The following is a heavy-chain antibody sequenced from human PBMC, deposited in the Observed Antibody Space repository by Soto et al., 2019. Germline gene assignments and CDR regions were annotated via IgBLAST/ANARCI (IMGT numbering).Heavy chain of an antibody. CDR3: ARYKLTLRAAAGTYFDF. CDR2: IYYSGST. V-gene: IGHV4-39*01. D-gene: IGHD6-13*01. CDR1: GGSISSSSYY. Sequence: SETLSLTCTVSGGSISSSSYYWGWIRQPPGKGLEWIGSIYYSGSTYYNPSLKSRVTISVDTSKNQFSLKLSSVTAADTAVYYCARYKLTLRAAAGTYFDFCGQGTLVTGSS. J-gene: IGHJ4*02.